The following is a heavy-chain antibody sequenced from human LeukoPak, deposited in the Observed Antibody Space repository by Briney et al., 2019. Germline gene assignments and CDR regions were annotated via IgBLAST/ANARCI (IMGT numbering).Heavy chain of an antibody. CDR1: GGSISSYY. D-gene: IGHD4-17*01. CDR2: IYYSGST. Sequence: PSETLSLTCTVSGGSISSYYWGWIRQPPGKGLEWIGSIYYSGSTYYNPSLKSRVTISVDTSKNQFSLKLSSVTAADTAVYYCARDVTTTDDYYYYGMDVWGRGTTVTVSS. J-gene: IGHJ6*02. V-gene: IGHV4-39*02. CDR3: ARDVTTTDDYYYYGMDV.